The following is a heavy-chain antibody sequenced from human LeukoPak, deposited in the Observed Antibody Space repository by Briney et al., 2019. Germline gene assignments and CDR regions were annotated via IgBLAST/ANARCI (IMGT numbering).Heavy chain of an antibody. CDR2: IYYSGST. CDR3: ARESSIAARNWFDP. V-gene: IGHV4-31*03. CDR1: GVSISSGGYY. D-gene: IGHD6-6*01. Sequence: PSQTLSLTCTVFGVSISSGGYYWSWIRHHPGKGLEWIGYIYYSGSTYYNPSLKSRVTISVDTSKNQFSLKLSSVTAADTAVYYCARESSIAARNWFDPWGQGTLVTVSS. J-gene: IGHJ5*02.